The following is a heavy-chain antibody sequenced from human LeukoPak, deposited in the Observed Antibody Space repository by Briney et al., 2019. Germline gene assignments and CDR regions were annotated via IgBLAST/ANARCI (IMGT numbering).Heavy chain of an antibody. CDR3: AHITGSDAFDD. D-gene: IGHD1-20*01. V-gene: IGHV4-34*01. CDR2: INHSGST. CDR1: GGSFGGYY. Sequence: SQTLSLTCGVYGGSFGGYYWSWIRQSPGKGLEWIGEINHSGSTNYNPSLKSRVTISIDTSKNQFSLKMTSVTAADTALYYCAHITGSDAFDDWGQGTMVTVSS. J-gene: IGHJ3*01.